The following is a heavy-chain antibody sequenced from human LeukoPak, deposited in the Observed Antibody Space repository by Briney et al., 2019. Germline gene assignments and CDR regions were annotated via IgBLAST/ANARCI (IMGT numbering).Heavy chain of an antibody. CDR1: GFTFSSYS. Sequence: GGSLRLSCAASGFTFSSYSMNWVRQAPGKGLEWVSAISGSGGSTYYADSVKGRFTISRDNSKNTLYLQMNSLRAEDTAVYYCAKGSPLSPTGFDYWGQGTLVTVSS. D-gene: IGHD3-10*01. CDR3: AKGSPLSPTGFDY. CDR2: ISGSGGST. V-gene: IGHV3-23*01. J-gene: IGHJ4*02.